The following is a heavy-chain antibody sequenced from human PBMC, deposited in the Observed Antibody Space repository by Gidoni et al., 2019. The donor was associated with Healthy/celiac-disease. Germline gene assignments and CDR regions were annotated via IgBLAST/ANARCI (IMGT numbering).Heavy chain of an antibody. D-gene: IGHD3-10*01. J-gene: IGHJ6*02. CDR2: INPSGGST. CDR3: AREPVGDGSGYGMDV. V-gene: IGHV1-46*01. CDR1: GYTCTSYY. Sequence: QVQLVQSGAEVKQPGASVTVSCKASGYTCTSYYMHWVRQAPGQGLEWMGIINPSGGSTSYAQKFQGRVTMTRDTSTSTVYMELSSLRSEDTAVYYCAREPVGDGSGYGMDVWGQGTTVTVSS.